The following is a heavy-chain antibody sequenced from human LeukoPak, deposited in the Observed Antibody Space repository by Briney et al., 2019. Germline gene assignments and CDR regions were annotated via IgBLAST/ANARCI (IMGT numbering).Heavy chain of an antibody. Sequence: AASVKVSCKASGYTFTSYGISWVRQAPGQGLEWMGWISAYNGNTNYAQKLQGRVTMTTDTSTSTAYMELSSLRSEDTAVYYCARGSYSNYAFDYWGQGTLVTVSS. CDR3: ARGSYSNYAFDY. J-gene: IGHJ4*02. V-gene: IGHV1-18*01. D-gene: IGHD4-11*01. CDR1: GYTFTSYG. CDR2: ISAYNGNT.